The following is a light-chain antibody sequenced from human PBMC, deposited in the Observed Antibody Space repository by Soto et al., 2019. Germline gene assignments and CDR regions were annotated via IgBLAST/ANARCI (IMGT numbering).Light chain of an antibody. V-gene: IGKV1-33*01. CDR1: QDISNY. CDR2: DAS. J-gene: IGKJ2*01. CDR3: QQNDNLPPT. Sequence: DIQMTQSPSSLSASVGDRVTITCQASQDISNYLNWYQQKPGKAPKLLIYDASNLETGVPSRFSGSGSGTDFTFTISCLQPEDIATYYCQQNDNLPPTFGQGTKLEIK.